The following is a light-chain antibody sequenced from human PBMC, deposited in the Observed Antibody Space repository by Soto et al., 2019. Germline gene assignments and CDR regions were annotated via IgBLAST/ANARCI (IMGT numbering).Light chain of an antibody. J-gene: IGKJ4*01. Sequence: EIVMTQSPATLSVSPGERATLSCRASPSVGRNLAWYQQKPGQDPRLLIYGASTRATGIPARFSGSGSGTEFTLNISSLPSEDLAIYSCQQYNHWPPLTFGGGTKVEIK. CDR2: GAS. CDR3: QQYNHWPPLT. CDR1: PSVGRN. V-gene: IGKV3-15*01.